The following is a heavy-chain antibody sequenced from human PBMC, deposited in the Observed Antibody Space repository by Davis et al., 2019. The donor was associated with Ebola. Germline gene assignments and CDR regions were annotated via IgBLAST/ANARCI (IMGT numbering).Heavy chain of an antibody. CDR2: MYAGDTDT. J-gene: IGHJ4*02. Sequence: GESLKISCKGSGYSFTTYWIAWVRQMPGKGLEWVGIMYAGDTDTRYSPSFEGQVTLSADRSISTAYLQWNSLKASDTAMYYCARQESLYGYSDSWGQGTLVTVSS. V-gene: IGHV5-51*01. D-gene: IGHD5-24*01. CDR1: GYSFTTYW. CDR3: ARQESLYGYSDS.